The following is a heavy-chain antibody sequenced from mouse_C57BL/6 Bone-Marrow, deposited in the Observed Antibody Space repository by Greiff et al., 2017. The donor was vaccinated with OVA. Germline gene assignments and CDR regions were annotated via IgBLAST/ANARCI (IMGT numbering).Heavy chain of an antibody. CDR1: GFSLTSYA. Sequence: VQLVESGPGLVAPSQSLSITCTVSGFSLTSYAISWVRQPPGKGLEWLGVIWTGGGTNYNSALKSRLSISKDNSKSQVFLKMNSLQTDDTARYYCARGSTVVRRDKDYAMDYWGQGTSVTVSS. CDR2: IWTGGGT. V-gene: IGHV2-9-1*01. J-gene: IGHJ4*01. CDR3: ARGSTVVRRDKDYAMDY. D-gene: IGHD1-1*01.